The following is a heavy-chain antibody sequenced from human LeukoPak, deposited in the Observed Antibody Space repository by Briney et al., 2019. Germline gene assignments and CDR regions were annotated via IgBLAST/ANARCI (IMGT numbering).Heavy chain of an antibody. CDR1: GGSISSSSYY. J-gene: IGHJ4*02. V-gene: IGHV4-39*07. CDR2: INHSGST. CDR3: AGDYYGSGSYYMI. Sequence: SETLSLTCTVSGGSISSSSYYWSWIRQPPGKGLEWIGEINHSGSTNYNPSLKSRVTISVDTSKNQFSLKLSSVTAADTAVYYCAGDYYGSGSYYMIWGQGTLVTVSS. D-gene: IGHD3-10*01.